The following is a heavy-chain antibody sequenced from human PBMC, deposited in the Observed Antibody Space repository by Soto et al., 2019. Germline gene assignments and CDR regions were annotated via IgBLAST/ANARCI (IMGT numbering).Heavy chain of an antibody. CDR1: GGSISSSNW. CDR3: ARAKPDSSGWPPYYFDY. D-gene: IGHD6-19*01. V-gene: IGHV4-4*02. CDR2: IYHSGST. J-gene: IGHJ4*02. Sequence: SETLSLTCAVSGGSISSSNWWSCVRQPPGKGLEWIGEIYHSGSTNYNPSLKSRVTISVDKSKNQFSLKLSSVTAADTAVYYCARAKPDSSGWPPYYFDYWGQGTLVTVSS.